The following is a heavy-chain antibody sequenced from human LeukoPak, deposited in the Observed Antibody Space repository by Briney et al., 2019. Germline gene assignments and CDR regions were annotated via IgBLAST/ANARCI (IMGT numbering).Heavy chain of an antibody. D-gene: IGHD2-8*01. CDR2: ISYDGSNK. V-gene: IGHV3-30*18. J-gene: IGHJ4*02. CDR3: AKEYCSNSVCHSLDY. Sequence: GGSLRLSCAASGFTFSSSGMHWVHQAPGKGLEWVAVISYDGSNKYYADSVKGRFTFSGDNSKNALYLQMNSLRAEDTAVYYCAKEYCSNSVCHSLDYWGQGTLVTVSS. CDR1: GFTFSSSG.